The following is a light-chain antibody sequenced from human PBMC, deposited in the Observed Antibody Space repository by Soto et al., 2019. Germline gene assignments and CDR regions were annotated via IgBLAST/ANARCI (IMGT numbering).Light chain of an antibody. CDR3: SSYTSGSTLDVL. CDR2: DDS. J-gene: IGLJ2*01. V-gene: IGLV2-14*03. CDR1: SSDVGYHNY. Sequence: QSALTQPASVSGSPGQSITISCTGTSSDVGYHNYVSWYQQHPGKAPKLMIYDDSDRPSGVSNRFSGSKSGNTASLTISGLQAEDEADYYCSSYTSGSTLDVLFGGGTKLTVL.